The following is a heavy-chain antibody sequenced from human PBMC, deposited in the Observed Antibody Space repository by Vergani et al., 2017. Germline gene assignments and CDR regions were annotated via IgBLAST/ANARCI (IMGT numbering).Heavy chain of an antibody. V-gene: IGHV4-34*01. CDR2: INHSGST. CDR3: ARGGRQWLGRTYFDY. D-gene: IGHD6-19*01. J-gene: IGHJ4*02. Sequence: QVQLQQWGAGLLKPSETLSLTSAVYGGSFSGYYWSWIRQPPGKGLQWIGEINHSGSTNSNPSLKSRVTISVDTSKNQFSLRLSSVTAADTAVYYCARGGRQWLGRTYFDYWGQGTLVTVAS. CDR1: GGSFSGYY.